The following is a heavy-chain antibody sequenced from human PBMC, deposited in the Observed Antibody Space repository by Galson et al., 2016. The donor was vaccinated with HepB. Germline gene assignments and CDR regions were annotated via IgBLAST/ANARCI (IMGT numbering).Heavy chain of an antibody. J-gene: IGHJ3*02. CDR2: IYSGGST. CDR1: GVNISNNY. Sequence: SLRLSCAASGVNISNNYMRWVRQAPGKGLEWVSLIYSGGSTRYADSVKGRFTISRDTSKNTLYLQMNSLRVEDTAMYYCATQRGNIVGTHPDAFDIWGQGTMVIVSS. V-gene: IGHV3-53*01. D-gene: IGHD1-26*01. CDR3: ATQRGNIVGTHPDAFDI.